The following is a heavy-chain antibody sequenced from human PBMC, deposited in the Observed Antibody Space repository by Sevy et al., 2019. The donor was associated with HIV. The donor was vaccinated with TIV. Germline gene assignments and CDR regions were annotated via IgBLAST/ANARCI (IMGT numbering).Heavy chain of an antibody. CDR1: GFTFSSYW. J-gene: IGHJ6*03. CDR2: INSDGSSI. CDR3: ARGYENSRGRHYMDV. V-gene: IGHV3-74*01. Sequence: GGSLRLSCAASGFTFSSYWMHWVRQAPGKGLVWISRINSDGSSISYADSVKCRFTISRDNAKNTLYLQMNSLRAEDTAVYYCARGYENSRGRHYMDVWGKGTTVTVSS. D-gene: IGHD6-13*01.